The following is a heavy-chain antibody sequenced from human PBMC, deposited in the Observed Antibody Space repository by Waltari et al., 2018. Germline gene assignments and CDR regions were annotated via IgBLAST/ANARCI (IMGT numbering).Heavy chain of an antibody. V-gene: IGHV3-23*01. CDR2: INGAGTTR. D-gene: IGHD3-10*01. CDR1: GFIFNRFA. Sequence: EVQLLESGGDLVQPGGSLRLSCASSGFIFNRFAMNWVRQAPGKSLEWVSSINGAGTTRDYADSVKGRFSIDRDNSKNTLYLQMNSLRVEDTAVYYCAKRFGSGSFDYWGPGTLVTVSS. CDR3: AKRFGSGSFDY. J-gene: IGHJ4*02.